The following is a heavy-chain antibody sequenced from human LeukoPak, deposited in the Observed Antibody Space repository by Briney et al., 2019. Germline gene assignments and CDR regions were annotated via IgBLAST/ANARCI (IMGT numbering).Heavy chain of an antibody. CDR1: GGSISSSSYY. J-gene: IGHJ6*03. Sequence: SETLSLTCTVSGGSISSSSYYWGWIRQPPGKGLEWIGSIYYSGSSYYNPSLKSRVTISVDTSKNQFSLKLSSVTAADTAVYYCARDLYYYYYMDVWGKGTTVTVSS. V-gene: IGHV4-39*07. CDR3: ARDLYYYYYMDV. CDR2: IYYSGSS.